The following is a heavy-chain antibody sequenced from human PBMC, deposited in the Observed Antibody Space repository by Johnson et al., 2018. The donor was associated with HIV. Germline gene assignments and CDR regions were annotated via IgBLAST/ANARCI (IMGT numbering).Heavy chain of an antibody. CDR1: GFTFRNAW. D-gene: IGHD6-19*01. CDR2: IKSKTDGGTT. CDR3: TTARNRLWSTSGWTGFWAFDI. V-gene: IGHV3-15*01. Sequence: VQLVESGGGLVKPGGSLRLSCGASGFTFRNAWMSWVRQAPGKGLEWVGRIKSKTDGGTTDYAAPVKCRLTISRDDSKNLLYLQMNSLKIEDTAVYYCTTARNRLWSTSGWTGFWAFDIWGQGTVVTVAA. J-gene: IGHJ3*02.